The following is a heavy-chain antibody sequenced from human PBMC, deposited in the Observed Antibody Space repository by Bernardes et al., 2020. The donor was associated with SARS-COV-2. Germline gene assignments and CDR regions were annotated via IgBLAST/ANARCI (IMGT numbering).Heavy chain of an antibody. V-gene: IGHV3-13*01. CDR1: GFIFSSYD. Sequence: GGSLRLSCAASGFIFSSYDIHWVRQVTGKGLEWVSAITTASDTYYPDSVKGRFTISRDNAKTSLYLQMNSLRAEDTAVYYCARVRSGSSWGFDHWGQGTLVTVSS. CDR2: ITTASDT. D-gene: IGHD6-6*01. CDR3: ARVRSGSSWGFDH. J-gene: IGHJ4*02.